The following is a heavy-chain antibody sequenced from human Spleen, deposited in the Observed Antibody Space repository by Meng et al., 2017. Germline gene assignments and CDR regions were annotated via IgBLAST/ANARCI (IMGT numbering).Heavy chain of an antibody. CDR1: GGSFRSYG. Sequence: SVKVSCKASGGSFRSYGISWVRQAPGQGLEWMGGIFPIFDTTNYAQKFQGRVTITADESTSTAYMELSSLRSEDTAVYYCARVVGATDYYYGMDVWGQGTTVTVSS. D-gene: IGHD1-26*01. CDR3: ARVVGATDYYYGMDV. CDR2: IFPIFDTT. V-gene: IGHV1-69*13. J-gene: IGHJ6*02.